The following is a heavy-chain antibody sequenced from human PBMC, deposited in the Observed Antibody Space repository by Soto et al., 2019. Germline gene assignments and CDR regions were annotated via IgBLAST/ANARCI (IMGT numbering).Heavy chain of an antibody. CDR3: AGSYKYGSGTFDGFDI. V-gene: IGHV1-69*01. CDR2: IIPIFGTT. D-gene: IGHD3-10*01. J-gene: IGHJ3*02. Sequence: QVQLVQSGTEVKKPGSSVKVSCKASGGTFSSYAISWVRQAPGQGLEWMGGIIPIFGTTNYAQRFQGRVSITADESTSTTCMGLSSLRSEDTAVYDCAGSYKYGSGTFDGFDIGGQGTLVTVSS. CDR1: GGTFSSYA.